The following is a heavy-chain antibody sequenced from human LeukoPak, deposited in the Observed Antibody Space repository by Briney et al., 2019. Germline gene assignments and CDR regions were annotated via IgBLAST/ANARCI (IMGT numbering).Heavy chain of an antibody. J-gene: IGHJ4*02. Sequence: PAGSLRLSCAASGFSFIGHDTTWVRQAPGKGLEWVGRINKGGNSYTTDYAASVKGRFTVSRQDSQTLPYLQMNSLRTEDTALYYCAGTVAGQNPFVYGGLGSLVSLSS. V-gene: IGHV3-72*01. CDR1: GFSFIGHD. CDR2: INKGGNSYTT. D-gene: IGHD6-19*01. CDR3: AGTVAGQNPFVY.